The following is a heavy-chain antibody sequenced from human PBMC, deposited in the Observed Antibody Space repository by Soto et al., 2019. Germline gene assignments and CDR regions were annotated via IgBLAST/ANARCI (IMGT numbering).Heavy chain of an antibody. CDR3: AKGRGALTVVSNWFDP. Sequence: EVQLVESGGGLVQPGRSLRLSCAAIGFTFEDHAMHWIRQVPGKGLEWVAGINWNSGITGYADSVKGRFTISRDNANNSLHLEMNSLKSADTALYYCAKGRGALTVVSNWFDPWGQGTLVTVSS. CDR2: INWNSGIT. CDR1: GFTFEDHA. D-gene: IGHD3-22*01. V-gene: IGHV3-9*01. J-gene: IGHJ5*02.